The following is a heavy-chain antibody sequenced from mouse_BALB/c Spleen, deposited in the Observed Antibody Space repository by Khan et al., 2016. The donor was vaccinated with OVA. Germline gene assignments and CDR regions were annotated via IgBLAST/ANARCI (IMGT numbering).Heavy chain of an antibody. Sequence: EVKLQESGPGLVKPSQSLSLTCTVTGYSITSDYAWDWIRQFPGNKLEWMGYISYGGSTSYNPSLKSRISITRDTSKNQFFLQLNSVTTEDTATYYCERKNYYGYAMDYWGQGTSVTVSS. J-gene: IGHJ4*01. CDR3: ERKNYYGYAMDY. V-gene: IGHV3-2*02. CDR1: GYSITSDYA. D-gene: IGHD1-1*01. CDR2: ISYGGST.